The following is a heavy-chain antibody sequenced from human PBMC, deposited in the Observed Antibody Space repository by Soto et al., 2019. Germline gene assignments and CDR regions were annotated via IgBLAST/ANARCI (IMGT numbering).Heavy chain of an antibody. CDR2: ISSSGSSI. CDR1: GFAFSSYE. V-gene: IGHV3-48*03. J-gene: IGHJ3*02. CDR3: ARGFDI. Sequence: GSLRLSCAASGFAFSSYEMIWVRQAPGKGLEWVSYISSSGSSIYYADSVKGRFTISRDNTKDSLFLQMNSLRAEDTAIYYCARGFDIWGQGTMVTVSS.